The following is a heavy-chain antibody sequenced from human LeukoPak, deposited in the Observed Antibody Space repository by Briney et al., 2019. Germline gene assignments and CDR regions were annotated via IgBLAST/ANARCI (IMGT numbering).Heavy chain of an antibody. CDR3: ARDYGSGSSYYYYMDV. CDR2: ISSNGGST. D-gene: IGHD3-10*01. V-gene: IGHV3-64*01. J-gene: IGHJ6*03. Sequence: GGSLRLSCAASGSTFSSYAMHWVRQAPGKGLEYVSAISSNGGSTYYANSVKGRCTISRDNSKNTLYLQMGSLRAEDMAVYYCARDYGSGSSYYYYMDVWGKGTTVTISS. CDR1: GSTFSSYA.